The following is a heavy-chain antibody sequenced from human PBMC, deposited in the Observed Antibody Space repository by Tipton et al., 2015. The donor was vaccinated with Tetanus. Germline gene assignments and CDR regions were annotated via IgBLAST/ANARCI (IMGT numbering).Heavy chain of an antibody. Sequence: TLSLTCSVSRGPISSYYWSWIRQPAGKGLEWLGHISNGNPDYAPSLKSPVTLSVDTSKNEFSLRLRSVTAADTGVYYCVRGITDGYNRRFDYWGQGTLVAVSP. J-gene: IGHJ4*02. CDR1: RGPISSYY. D-gene: IGHD5-24*01. V-gene: IGHV4-4*07. CDR3: VRGITDGYNRRFDY. CDR2: ISNGNP.